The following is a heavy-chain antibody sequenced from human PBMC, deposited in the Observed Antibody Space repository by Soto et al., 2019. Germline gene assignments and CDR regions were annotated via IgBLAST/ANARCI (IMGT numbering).Heavy chain of an antibody. CDR3: TKASSDRHHMDV. CDR2: ITDTGGDT. Sequence: GGSLRLSCAASGFTFSNFVLRWVRQTPGKGLEWVSTITDTGGDTYYTDSVKGRFTISRDNSKNTLYLQMTSLRAEDTALYYCTKASSDRHHMDVWGQGTTVTVSS. CDR1: GFTFSNFV. J-gene: IGHJ6*02. V-gene: IGHV3-23*01.